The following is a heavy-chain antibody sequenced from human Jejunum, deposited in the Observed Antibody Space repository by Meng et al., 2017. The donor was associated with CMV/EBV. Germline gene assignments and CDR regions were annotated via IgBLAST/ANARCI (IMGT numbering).Heavy chain of an antibody. CDR1: GFTFSSYW. J-gene: IGHJ4*01. CDR2: INTDGSTI. Sequence: EGQLVESGGGLVQPGGSLRLSCAASGFTFSSYWIHWVRQAPGKGLVWVSRINTDGSTINYADSVKGRFTISRGDAKNTLYLQMNSLTAEDTAVYYCARAGSYRFDYWGHGTLVTVS. D-gene: IGHD3-10*01. V-gene: IGHV3-74*01. CDR3: ARAGSYRFDY.